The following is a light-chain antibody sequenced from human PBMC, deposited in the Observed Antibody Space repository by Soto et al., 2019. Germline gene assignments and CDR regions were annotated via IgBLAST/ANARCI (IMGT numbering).Light chain of an antibody. J-gene: IGKJ1*01. Sequence: DIQMTQSPSTLSASVGDRVTITCRSSQSISGYLAWYQQKPGTAPKLLIYHASTLESGVPARFSGGGSGTEFTLTISSLQSEDFAEYHCQQYNNWPQTFGQGTRWIS. CDR3: QQYNNWPQT. V-gene: IGKV1-5*01. CDR1: QSISGY. CDR2: HAS.